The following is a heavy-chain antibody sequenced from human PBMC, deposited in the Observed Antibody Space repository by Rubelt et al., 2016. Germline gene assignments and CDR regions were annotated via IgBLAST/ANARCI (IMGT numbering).Heavy chain of an antibody. CDR2: ISGSGGST. V-gene: IGHV3-23*04. CDR1: GFTFSSYS. D-gene: IGHD3-16*01. Sequence: EVQLVESGGGLVKPGGSLRLSCAASGFTFSSYSMNWVRQAPGKGLEWVSAISGSGGSTYYADSVKGRFTISRDNYKNTLYLQMNSLRAEDTAVYYGAKDLVVMALGYYYGMDVWGQGTTVTVSS. CDR3: AKDLVVMALGYYYGMDV. J-gene: IGHJ6*02.